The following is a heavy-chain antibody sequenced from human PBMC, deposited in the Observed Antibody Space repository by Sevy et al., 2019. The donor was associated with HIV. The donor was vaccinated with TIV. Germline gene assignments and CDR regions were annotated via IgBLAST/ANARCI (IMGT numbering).Heavy chain of an antibody. Sequence: ASVKVSCKASGGTFSSYAISWVRQAPGQGLEWMGGIIPIFGTANYAQKFQGRVTITADKSTGTAYMELRSLRSEDTAVYYCARSIAARPDFDYYYYYMDVWGKGTTVTVSS. J-gene: IGHJ6*03. V-gene: IGHV1-69*06. CDR3: ARSIAARPDFDYYYYYMDV. CDR2: IIPIFGTA. CDR1: GGTFSSYA. D-gene: IGHD6-6*01.